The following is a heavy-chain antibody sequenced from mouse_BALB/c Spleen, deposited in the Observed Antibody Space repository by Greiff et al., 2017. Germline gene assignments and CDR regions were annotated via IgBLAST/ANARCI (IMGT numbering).Heavy chain of an antibody. Sequence: EVQLQQSGAELVKPGASVKLSCTASGFNIKDTYMHWVKQRPEQGLEWIGRIDPANGNTKYDPKFQGKATITADTSSNTAYLQLSSLTSEDTAVYYCARLLRPLYAMDYWGQGTSVTVSS. CDR2: IDPANGNT. J-gene: IGHJ4*01. V-gene: IGHV14-3*02. D-gene: IGHD1-2*01. CDR3: ARLLRPLYAMDY. CDR1: GFNIKDTY.